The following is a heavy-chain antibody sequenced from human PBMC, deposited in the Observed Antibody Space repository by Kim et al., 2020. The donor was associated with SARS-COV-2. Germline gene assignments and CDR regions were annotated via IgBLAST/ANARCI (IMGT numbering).Heavy chain of an antibody. Sequence: GGSLRLSCSASGFTFSTFAMNWVRQAPGKGLEYLSAISSNGGSTYYADSVKGRFSISRDNSGDTLYLQMSSLRVEDTAVYYCVRVGTSGWYNDYWGQGTLVTVSS. D-gene: IGHD6-19*01. V-gene: IGHV3-64D*09. J-gene: IGHJ4*02. CDR1: GFTFSTFA. CDR3: VRVGTSGWYNDY. CDR2: ISSNGGST.